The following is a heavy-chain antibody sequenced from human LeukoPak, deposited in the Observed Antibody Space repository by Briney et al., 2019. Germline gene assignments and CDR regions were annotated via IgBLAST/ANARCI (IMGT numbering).Heavy chain of an antibody. CDR1: GFTFSSYS. V-gene: IGHV3-48*04. J-gene: IGHJ4*02. CDR3: ARRFGSSIFALFDY. CDR2: ISSSSSTI. Sequence: GGSLRLSCAASGFTFSSYSMNWVRQAPGKGLEWVSYISSSSSTIYYADSVKGRFTISRDNAKNSLYLQMNSLRAEDTAVYYCARRFGSSIFALFDYWGQGTLVTVSS. D-gene: IGHD3-3*02.